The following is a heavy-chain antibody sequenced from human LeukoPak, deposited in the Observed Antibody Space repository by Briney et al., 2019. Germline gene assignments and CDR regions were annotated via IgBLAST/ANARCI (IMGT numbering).Heavy chain of an antibody. D-gene: IGHD1-1*01. Sequence: GGSLRLSCAASGFTVSGNFVTWVRQAPGKGLDWVSLIYGSGATTHAESVKGRFTISRDTSKDTVDLQMNSPRVEDTAVYCCAGGSDNWAFDYWGQGTLVTVSS. CDR3: AGGSDNWAFDY. V-gene: IGHV3-53*01. J-gene: IGHJ4*02. CDR2: IYGSGAT. CDR1: GFTVSGNF.